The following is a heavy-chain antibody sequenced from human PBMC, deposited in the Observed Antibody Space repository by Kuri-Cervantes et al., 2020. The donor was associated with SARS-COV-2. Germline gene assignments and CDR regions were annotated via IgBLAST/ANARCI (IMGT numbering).Heavy chain of an antibody. J-gene: IGHJ6*02. Sequence: ASVKVSCKASSYSFTDYFIHWVRQAPGQGLEWMGVINPSGGSTSYAQRLQGRVTVASDTSTKTVYMELRSLRSEDTAVYYCARDVGATLYYYYGMDVWGQGTTVTVSS. V-gene: IGHV1-46*04. CDR3: ARDVGATLYYYYGMDV. CDR1: SYSFTDYF. D-gene: IGHD1-26*01. CDR2: INPSGGST.